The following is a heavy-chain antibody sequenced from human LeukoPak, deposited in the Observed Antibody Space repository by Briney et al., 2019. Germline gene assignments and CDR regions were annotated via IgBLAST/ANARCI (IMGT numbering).Heavy chain of an antibody. CDR3: ARGAVELSY. J-gene: IGHJ4*02. CDR2: ISSSSSYI. V-gene: IGHV3-21*01. Sequence: GGSLRLSCAASGFTFSSYSMNWVPQAPGKGREWVSSISSSSSYIYYADSVKGRFTISKDNAKNSLYLQMNSLRAEDTAVYYCARGAVELSYWGQGTLVTVSS. D-gene: IGHD3-10*01. CDR1: GFTFSSYS.